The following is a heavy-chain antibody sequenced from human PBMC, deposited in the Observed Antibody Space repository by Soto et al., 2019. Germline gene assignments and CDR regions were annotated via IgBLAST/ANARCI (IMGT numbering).Heavy chain of an antibody. Sequence: PGGSLRLSCSASGFTFRSYAIHWVRPAPGKGLEYVSALSGYGRSTYYVDCVKRRFTGFRDNAKQTLFLQMSSLRVEDTAVYYCVKGNWAYSYNSWYDPWGQGTLVIVSS. D-gene: IGHD5-18*01. J-gene: IGHJ5*02. V-gene: IGHV3-64D*06. CDR3: VKGNWAYSYNSWYDP. CDR2: LSGYGRST. CDR1: GFTFRSYA.